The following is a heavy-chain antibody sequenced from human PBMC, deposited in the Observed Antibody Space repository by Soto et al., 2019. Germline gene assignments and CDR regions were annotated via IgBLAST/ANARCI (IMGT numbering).Heavy chain of an antibody. Sequence: GGSLRLSCTASGFTFSDYTMNWVRQAPGKGLEWVSSMSNSSSYIYYADSVKGRFTVSRHKSENTLYLQMSSLRAEDTAVYYCAKDAARTSGWYYFDYWGQGTLVTVSS. CDR2: MSNSSSYI. CDR3: AKDAARTSGWYYFDY. V-gene: IGHV3-21*04. J-gene: IGHJ4*02. D-gene: IGHD6-19*01. CDR1: GFTFSDYT.